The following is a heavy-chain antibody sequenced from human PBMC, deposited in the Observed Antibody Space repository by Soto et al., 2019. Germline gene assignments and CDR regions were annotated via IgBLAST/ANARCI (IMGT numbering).Heavy chain of an antibody. CDR2: ISSSGSHT. D-gene: IGHD6-13*01. J-gene: IGHJ4*02. CDR1: GFSFSDFY. CDR3: ARVGSTSAAGVLDY. Sequence: GGSLRLSCAASGFSFSDFYMSWIRQAPGKGLEWISYISSSGSHTPYADSVKGRFTISRDNAKNSVYLQMNSLRAEDTAVYYCARVGSTSAAGVLDYWGLGTLVTVSS. V-gene: IGHV3-11*06.